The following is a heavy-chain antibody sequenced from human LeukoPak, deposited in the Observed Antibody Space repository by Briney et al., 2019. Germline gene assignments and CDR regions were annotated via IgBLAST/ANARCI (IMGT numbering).Heavy chain of an antibody. CDR1: GFTFSSYG. V-gene: IGHV3-30*02. J-gene: IGHJ4*02. CDR2: IRYDGSNK. Sequence: GGSLRLSCAASGFTFSSYGMHWVRRAPGKGLEWVAFIRYDGSNKYYADSVKGRFTISRDNSKNTLYLQMNSLRAEDTAVYYCAKDPRKYSSGSYFDYWGQGTLVTVSS. CDR3: AKDPRKYSSGSYFDY. D-gene: IGHD6-19*01.